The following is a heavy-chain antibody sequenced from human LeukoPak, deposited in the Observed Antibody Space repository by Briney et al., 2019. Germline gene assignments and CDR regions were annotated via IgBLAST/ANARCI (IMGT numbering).Heavy chain of an antibody. CDR2: ISSSGGTT. Sequence: GGSLRLSCAASGFTFSSYAMTWVRHAPGKGLECVSGISSSGGTTYHADSVKGRFTISRDNSKNTLYLQMNSLRAEDTAVYYCVRKASYYDSSEDGYFDLWGRGTLVTVSS. V-gene: IGHV3-23*01. J-gene: IGHJ2*01. D-gene: IGHD3-22*01. CDR1: GFTFSSYA. CDR3: VRKASYYDSSEDGYFDL.